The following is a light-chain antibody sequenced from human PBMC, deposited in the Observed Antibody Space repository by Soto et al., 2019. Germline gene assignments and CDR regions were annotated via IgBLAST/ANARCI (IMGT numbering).Light chain of an antibody. J-gene: IGLJ1*01. CDR2: DVS. V-gene: IGLV2-14*03. CDR3: SLYTSSSTYV. CDR1: SSDVGAYNL. Sequence: QSALTQPASVSGSPGQSITISCTGTSSDVGAYNLVSWYQQHPGKAPKLMIYDVSNRPSGVSNRFSGSKSGNTASLTISGLQAEDEADYYCSLYTSSSTYVFGTGTKLTVL.